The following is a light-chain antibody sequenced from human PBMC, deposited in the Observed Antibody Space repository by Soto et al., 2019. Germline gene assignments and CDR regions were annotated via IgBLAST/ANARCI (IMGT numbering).Light chain of an antibody. CDR1: SNDIGDYNY. V-gene: IGLV2-14*01. J-gene: IGLJ2*01. CDR2: DVT. Sequence: QSALTQPASVSGSPGQSITISCTGTSNDIGDYNYVSWYQQRPGKAPKLPIFDVTSRPSGVSDRFSGSKSGNTASLTISGLQAEDEADYYCHSYTSTTSPHVIFGGGTKLTVL. CDR3: HSYTSTTSPHVI.